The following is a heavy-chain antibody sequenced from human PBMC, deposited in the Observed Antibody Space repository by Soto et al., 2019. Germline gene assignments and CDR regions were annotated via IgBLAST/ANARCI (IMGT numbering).Heavy chain of an antibody. CDR2: IYYSGST. CDR3: ARHQAYYYDSSGYFSI. D-gene: IGHD3-22*01. J-gene: IGHJ4*02. CDR1: GGSISSSSYY. Sequence: SETLSLTCTVSGGSISSSSYYWGWIRQPPGKGLEWIGSIYYSGSTYYNPSLKSRVTISVDTSKNQFSLKLSSVTAADTAVYYCARHQAYYYDSSGYFSIRGQGTLVTVSS. V-gene: IGHV4-39*01.